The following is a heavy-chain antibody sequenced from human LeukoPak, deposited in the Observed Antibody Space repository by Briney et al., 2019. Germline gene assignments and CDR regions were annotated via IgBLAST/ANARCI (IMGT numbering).Heavy chain of an antibody. J-gene: IGHJ4*02. CDR1: GGSISSSSYY. D-gene: IGHD3-16*02. V-gene: IGHV4-39*01. Sequence: PSETLSLTCTVSGGSISSSSYYWRWIRQPPGKGLEWVGSISLGGTTYYNPSLKNRVTISVDTSKSQFSLKLNSVTAADTAVYYCASAYIWGSFRTLNYWGQGTLVTVSS. CDR3: ASAYIWGSFRTLNY. CDR2: ISLGGTT.